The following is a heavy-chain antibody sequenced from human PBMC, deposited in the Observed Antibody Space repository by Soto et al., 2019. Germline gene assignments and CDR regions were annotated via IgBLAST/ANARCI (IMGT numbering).Heavy chain of an antibody. V-gene: IGHV4-31*03. CDR2: IYYSGTT. Sequence: SETLSLTCTVSGGSISSEGYYWSWFRQLPGKGLEWIGDIYYSGTTYHNPSLRSRLTISGDASKNKFSLTLSSVTDADTALYYCARGRGFSSGPCYFDYWAQGTLVTVSS. CDR3: ARGRGFSSGPCYFDY. D-gene: IGHD5-18*01. CDR1: GGSISSEGYY. J-gene: IGHJ4*02.